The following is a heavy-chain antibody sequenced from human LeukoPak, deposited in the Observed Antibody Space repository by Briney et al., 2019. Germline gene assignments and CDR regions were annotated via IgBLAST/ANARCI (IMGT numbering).Heavy chain of an antibody. Sequence: SETLSLTCTVSGGSISRGSYYWSWIRQPAGKGLEGIGRIYTSGSTNYNRSLKSRVTISVDTSKNQFSLKLSSVTAADTAVYYCARVYYSSSYDYWYFDLWGRGTLVTVSS. D-gene: IGHD6-13*01. CDR3: ARVYYSSSYDYWYFDL. J-gene: IGHJ2*01. V-gene: IGHV4-61*02. CDR2: IYTSGST. CDR1: GGSISRGSYY.